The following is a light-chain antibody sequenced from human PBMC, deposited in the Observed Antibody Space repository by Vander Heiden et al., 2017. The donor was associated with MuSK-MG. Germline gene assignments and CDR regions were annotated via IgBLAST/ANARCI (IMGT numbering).Light chain of an antibody. Sequence: QSALTQPPSASGSPGQSVTISCTGTSSDIGNSNFVSWYQQRPGEVPKFIIYDVSKRPSGVPYRFSGSKSDNTVSLTVSGLQAEDEADYYCCSYAGSNTPYVFGTGTKVTVL. J-gene: IGLJ1*01. CDR1: SSDIGNSNF. CDR3: CSYAGSNTPYV. CDR2: DVS. V-gene: IGLV2-8*01.